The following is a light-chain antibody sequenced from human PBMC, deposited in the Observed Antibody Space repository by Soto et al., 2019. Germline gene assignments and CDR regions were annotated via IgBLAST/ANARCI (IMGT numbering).Light chain of an antibody. CDR1: QSVSSY. CDR2: DAS. CDR3: QRRSNWPALT. Sequence: EIVLTQSPATLSFSPGERATLSCRASQSVSSYLAWYQQKPCQAPRLLIYDASNRATGIPARFSGSGSGTDFTLTISSLEPEDFAVYYCQRRSNWPALTFGGGTKVEIK. V-gene: IGKV3-11*01. J-gene: IGKJ4*01.